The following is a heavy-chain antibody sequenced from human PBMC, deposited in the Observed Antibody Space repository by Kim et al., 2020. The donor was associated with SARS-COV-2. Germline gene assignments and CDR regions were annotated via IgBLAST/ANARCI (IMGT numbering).Heavy chain of an antibody. Sequence: DSVQRRFTISRDNSKNTLYLQMNSLRAEDTAVYYCARDSIGSSWWDDVDYWGQGTLVTVSS. V-gene: IGHV3-30*01. J-gene: IGHJ4*02. D-gene: IGHD6-13*01. CDR3: ARDSIGSSWWDDVDY.